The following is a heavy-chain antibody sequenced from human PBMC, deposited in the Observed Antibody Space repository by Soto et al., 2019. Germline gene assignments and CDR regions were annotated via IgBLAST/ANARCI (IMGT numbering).Heavy chain of an antibody. CDR2: FKSKTDGGTT. CDR1: GFTFTNAW. CDR3: TTAPDY. J-gene: IGHJ4*02. Sequence: VQLVESGGGLVKPGGSLRLSCAASGFTFTNAWMTWVRQAPGKGLEWVGRFKSKTDGGTTDYAAPVKGRFTISGDDSKNTLYLQMNSLKTEDTAVYYCTTAPDYWGQGTLVTVSS. V-gene: IGHV3-15*01.